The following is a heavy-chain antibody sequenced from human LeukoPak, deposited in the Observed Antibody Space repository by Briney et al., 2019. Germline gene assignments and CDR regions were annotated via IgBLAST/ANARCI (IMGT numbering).Heavy chain of an antibody. CDR3: ARDKGSSWYSWFDP. CDR1: GGTFISYA. D-gene: IGHD6-13*01. V-gene: IGHV1-69*13. CDR2: IIPIFGTA. Sequence: SVKVSCKASGGTFISYAISWVRQAPGQGLEWMGGIIPIFGTANYAQRFQGRVTITADESTSTAYVELSSLRSEDTAVYYCARDKGSSWYSWFDPWGQGTLVTVSS. J-gene: IGHJ5*02.